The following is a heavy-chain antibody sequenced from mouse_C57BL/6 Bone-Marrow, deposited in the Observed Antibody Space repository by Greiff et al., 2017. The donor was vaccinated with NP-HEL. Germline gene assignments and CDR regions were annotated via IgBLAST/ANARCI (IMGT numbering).Heavy chain of an antibody. D-gene: IGHD2-4*01. CDR2: ISSGGSYT. CDR1: GFTFSSYG. J-gene: IGHJ3*01. Sequence: EVKLMESGGDLVKPGGSLKLSCAASGFTFSSYGMSWVRQTPDKRLEWVATISSGGSYTYYPDSVKGRFTLSRDNAKNTLYLQMSMLKSEDTAMYYCASPYDYDVAWFAYWGQGTLVTVSA. CDR3: ASPYDYDVAWFAY. V-gene: IGHV5-6*01.